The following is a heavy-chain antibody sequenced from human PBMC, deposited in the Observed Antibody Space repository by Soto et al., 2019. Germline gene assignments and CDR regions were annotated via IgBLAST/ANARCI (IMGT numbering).Heavy chain of an antibody. V-gene: IGHV4-31*03. CDR2: IYCSGST. D-gene: IGHD6-6*01. CDR1: GGSISSGGYY. J-gene: IGHJ6*02. Sequence: SETLSLTCTVSGGSISSGGYYWSWIRQHPGKGLEWIGYIYCSGSTYYNPSLKSRVTISVDTSKNRFSLKLSSVTAADTAVYYCGGGGSASGKVEDYYYGMDVWGQGTTVTVS. CDR3: GGGGSASGKVEDYYYGMDV.